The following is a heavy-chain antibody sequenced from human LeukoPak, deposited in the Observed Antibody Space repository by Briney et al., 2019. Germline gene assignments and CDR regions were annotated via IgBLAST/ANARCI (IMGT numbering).Heavy chain of an antibody. CDR2: ISWNSGSI. D-gene: IGHD6-19*01. CDR3: AKGQYSSGWYVFDY. Sequence: PGGSLRLPRAASGFTFDDYAMHWVRQAPGKGLEWVSGISWNSGSIGYADSVKGRFTISRDNAKNSLYLQMNSLRAEDMALYYCAKGQYSSGWYVFDYWGQGTLVTVSS. V-gene: IGHV3-9*03. CDR1: GFTFDDYA. J-gene: IGHJ4*02.